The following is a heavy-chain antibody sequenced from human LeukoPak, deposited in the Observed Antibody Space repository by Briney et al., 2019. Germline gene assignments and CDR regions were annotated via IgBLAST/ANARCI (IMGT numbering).Heavy chain of an antibody. J-gene: IGHJ5*02. Sequence: PSETLSLTCTVSGDSINSLDLWSWVRQPPGKGLEWIGEMYLSGTTHSNPSVKSRVTISIDKSKNQFFLNLSSVTAADTAVYYCARGGARYCSSTSCQREGWFDPWGQGTLVTVSS. CDR3: ARGGARYCSSTSCQREGWFDP. V-gene: IGHV4-4*02. CDR2: MYLSGTT. D-gene: IGHD2-2*01. CDR1: GDSINSLDL.